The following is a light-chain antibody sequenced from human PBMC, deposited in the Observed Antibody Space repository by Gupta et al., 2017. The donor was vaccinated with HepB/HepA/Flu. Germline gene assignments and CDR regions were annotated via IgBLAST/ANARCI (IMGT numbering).Light chain of an antibody. V-gene: IGKV3-15*01. CDR3: QQYNNWPLT. CDR2: GAS. Sequence: EIVMTQSPATLSVSTGERATLSCRASQSVSSNLAWYQQKSGQGPRLLIYGASTRATGIPARFSGSGSGTEFTLTISSLQSEDFAVYYCQQYNNWPLTFGGGTKVEI. CDR1: QSVSSN. J-gene: IGKJ4*01.